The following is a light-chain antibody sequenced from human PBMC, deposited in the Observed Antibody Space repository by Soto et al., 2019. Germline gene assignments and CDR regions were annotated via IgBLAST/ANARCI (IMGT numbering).Light chain of an antibody. Sequence: IMLKQSPCTLSLYPGERATLSCRASQSVSSSYLAWYQQKPGQAPRLLIYGASTRATGIPARFSGSGSGTDFTLTISSLQPEDFATYYCQQGSSTPVWTFAEGTKVDIK. CDR1: QSVSSSY. CDR2: GAS. J-gene: IGKJ1*01. V-gene: IGKV3-20*01. CDR3: QQGSSTPVWT.